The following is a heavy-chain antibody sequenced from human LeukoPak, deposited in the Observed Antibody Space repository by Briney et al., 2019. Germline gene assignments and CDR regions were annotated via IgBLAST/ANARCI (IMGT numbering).Heavy chain of an antibody. CDR1: GFTFSSYW. CDR3: VREGAYSTSSPAGY. J-gene: IGHJ4*02. CDR2: INQDGSEK. V-gene: IGHV3-7*01. Sequence: GGSLRLSCAASGFTFSSYWMGWVRLAPGKRLEWVANINQDGSEKYYVDSVKGRFIISRDNARNSLFLQMNILTAEDTAIYYCVREGAYSTSSPAGYWGQGTLVSVSS. D-gene: IGHD6-6*01.